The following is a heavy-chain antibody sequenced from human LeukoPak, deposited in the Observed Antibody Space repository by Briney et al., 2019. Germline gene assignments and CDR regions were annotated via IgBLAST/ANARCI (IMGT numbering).Heavy chain of an antibody. CDR1: GFTFSSYS. V-gene: IGHV3-23*01. CDR3: AKDGGSYYYDSFLDY. CDR2: ISGSGGST. Sequence: GGSLRLSCAASGFTFSSYSMNWVRQAPGKGLEWVSAISGSGGSTYYADSVKGRFTISRDNSKNTLYLQMNSLRAEDTAVYYCAKDGGSYYYDSFLDYWGQGTLVTVSS. J-gene: IGHJ4*02. D-gene: IGHD3-22*01.